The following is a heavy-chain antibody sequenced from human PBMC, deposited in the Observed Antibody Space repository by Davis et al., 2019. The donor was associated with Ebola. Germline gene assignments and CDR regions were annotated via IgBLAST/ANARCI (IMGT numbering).Heavy chain of an antibody. D-gene: IGHD3-16*02. CDR2: ISYDGSNK. CDR1: GFTFSSYG. V-gene: IGHV3-30*03. Sequence: GGSLRLSCAASGFTFSSYGMHWVRQAPGKGLEWVAVISYDGSNKYYADSVKGRFTISRDNAKNSLYLQMNSLRAEDTAVYYCARDLMFGGVIVIHAFDIWGQGTMVTVSS. J-gene: IGHJ3*02. CDR3: ARDLMFGGVIVIHAFDI.